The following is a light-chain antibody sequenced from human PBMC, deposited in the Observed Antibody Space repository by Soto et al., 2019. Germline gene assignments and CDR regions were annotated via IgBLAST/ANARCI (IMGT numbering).Light chain of an antibody. Sequence: QSSLTKPPSASGSPGQSVTISCTGTSSDVGGYNYVSWYQQHPGKAPKLMIYEVSKRPSGVPDRFSGSKSGNTASLTVSGLQAEDEADYYCISYAGSNLLYVFGTGTKVTV. CDR1: SSDVGGYNY. J-gene: IGLJ1*01. CDR2: EVS. V-gene: IGLV2-8*01. CDR3: ISYAGSNLLYV.